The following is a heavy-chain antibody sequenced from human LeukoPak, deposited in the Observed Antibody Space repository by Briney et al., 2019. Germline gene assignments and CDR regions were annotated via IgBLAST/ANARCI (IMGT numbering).Heavy chain of an antibody. CDR3: ARGGSTFDRFPWGWFDP. CDR2: IIPIFGTA. J-gene: IGHJ5*02. CDR1: GGTFSSYA. D-gene: IGHD3-9*01. V-gene: IGHV1-69*13. Sequence: ASVKVSCKASGGTFSSYAISWVRQAPGQGLEWMGGIIPIFGTANYAQKFQGRVTITADESTSTAYMELSSLRSEDTAVYYCARGGSTFDRFPWGWFDPWGQGTLATVSS.